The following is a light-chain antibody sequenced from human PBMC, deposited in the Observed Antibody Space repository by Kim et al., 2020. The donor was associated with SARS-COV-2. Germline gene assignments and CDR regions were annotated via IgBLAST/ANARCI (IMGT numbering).Light chain of an antibody. Sequence: GERATPSCRASQSFSRSYLAWYQQKLGQAPRPLIYGESTRATGIPDRFSGSASGTDFTLTVSRLEPEDFAVYYCQLYSSSPPGLTFGGGTKVDIK. V-gene: IGKV3-20*01. CDR3: QLYSSSPPGLT. CDR2: GES. J-gene: IGKJ4*01. CDR1: QSFSRSY.